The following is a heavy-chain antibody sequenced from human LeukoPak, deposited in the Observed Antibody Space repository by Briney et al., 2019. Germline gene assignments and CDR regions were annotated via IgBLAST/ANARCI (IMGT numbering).Heavy chain of an antibody. J-gene: IGHJ3*02. CDR1: GFTFSSYE. Sequence: GGSLRLSCAASGFTFSSYEMNWVRQAPGKGLEWVSYISSSGSTIYYADSVKGRFTISRDNAKNSLYLQMNSLRAEDTAVYYCARVAYYGSGKDAFDIWGQGTMVTVSS. D-gene: IGHD3-10*01. CDR3: ARVAYYGSGKDAFDI. V-gene: IGHV3-48*03. CDR2: ISSSGSTI.